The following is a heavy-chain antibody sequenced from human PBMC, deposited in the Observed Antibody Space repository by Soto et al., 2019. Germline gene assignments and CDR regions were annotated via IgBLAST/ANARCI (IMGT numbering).Heavy chain of an antibody. CDR1: GGTFSSYA. CDR2: IIPIFGTA. J-gene: IGHJ4*02. Sequence: SVKVSCKASGGTFSSYAISWVRQAPGQGLEWMGGIIPIFGTANYAQKFQGRVTITADKSTSTAYMELSSLSSEDTAVYYCARYEIIPYSSSTNFDYWGKGTLVTVSS. CDR3: ARYEIIPYSSSTNFDY. D-gene: IGHD6-13*01. V-gene: IGHV1-69*06.